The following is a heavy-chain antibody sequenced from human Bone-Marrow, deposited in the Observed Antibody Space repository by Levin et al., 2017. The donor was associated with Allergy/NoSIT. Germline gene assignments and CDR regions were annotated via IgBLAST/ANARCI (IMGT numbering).Heavy chain of an antibody. CDR2: LYRGETA. J-gene: IGHJ4*02. CDR3: ARSWGGYCGGDCYPYSFDY. D-gene: IGHD2-21*02. V-gene: IGHV4-30-2*01. CDR1: GVSISTGTYS. Sequence: SETLSLTCAISGVSISTGTYSWSWIRQPPGKGPEWIGYLYRGETAYYNPSLKSRVTISVDRSQNQFSLKVNSVTAADTAVYYCARSWGGYCGGDCYPYSFDYWGQGILVTVSS.